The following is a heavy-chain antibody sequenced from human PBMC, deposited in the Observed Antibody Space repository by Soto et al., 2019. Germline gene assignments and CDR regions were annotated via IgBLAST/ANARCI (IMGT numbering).Heavy chain of an antibody. J-gene: IGHJ5*02. CDR1: GGSISSYY. CDR3: ARGRSNYVGWFDP. V-gene: IGHV4-59*01. CDR2: ILYSGST. Sequence: SETLSLTCTVSGGSISSYYWSWIRQPPGERLEWVGCILYSGSTNYSPSLKSRVAISVDTSKNQFSLRLSSVTAADTAVYYCARGRSNYVGWFDPWGQGTLVTVSS. D-gene: IGHD4-4*01.